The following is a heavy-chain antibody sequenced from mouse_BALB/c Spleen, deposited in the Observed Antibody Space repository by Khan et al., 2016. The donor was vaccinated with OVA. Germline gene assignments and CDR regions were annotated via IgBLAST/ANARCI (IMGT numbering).Heavy chain of an antibody. D-gene: IGHD2-2*01. J-gene: IGHJ3*01. CDR2: INPNNGGT. CDR1: GYTFSSYY. Sequence: VKLLESGAELVKPGASVKLSCKASGYTFSSYYMYWVKQGPGQGLEWIGEINPNNGGTNFNQNFKSKATLTVDKSSSTAFMQLSSLTSEDSAVYYCTRSGYGSFAYWGQGTLVTVSA. V-gene: IGHV1S81*02. CDR3: TRSGYGSFAY.